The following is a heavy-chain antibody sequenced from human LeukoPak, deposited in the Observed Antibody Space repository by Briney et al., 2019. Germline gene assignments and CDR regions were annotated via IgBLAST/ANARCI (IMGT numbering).Heavy chain of an antibody. J-gene: IGHJ5*01. CDR1: GYTFLSYG. CDR3: ARGGNYDSPLDS. Sequence: ASVKVSCKASGYTFLSYGMSWVRQAPGQGLEWMGWISAYSDDRRYARKFQGRVTLTTDSSTNTAYMELGSLTSDDTAVYYCARGGNYDSPLDSWGQGSPVIVSS. D-gene: IGHD5-12*01. V-gene: IGHV1-18*01. CDR2: ISAYSDDR.